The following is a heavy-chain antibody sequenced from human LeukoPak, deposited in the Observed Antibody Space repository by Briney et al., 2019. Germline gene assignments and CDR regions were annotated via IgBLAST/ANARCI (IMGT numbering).Heavy chain of an antibody. CDR1: GGSISSSLYY. V-gene: IGHV4-39*01. CDR2: IYKSGTT. D-gene: IGHD3-10*01. CDR3: ARGGGSGSYYNVD. Sequence: RASETLSLTCSVSGGSISSSLYYWGWIRQPPGRGLEWIGNIYKSGTTYFNPSLKSRVTISSDTSKNQFSLKLSSVTAADTAVYYCARGGGSGSYYNVDWGQGTLVTVSS. J-gene: IGHJ4*02.